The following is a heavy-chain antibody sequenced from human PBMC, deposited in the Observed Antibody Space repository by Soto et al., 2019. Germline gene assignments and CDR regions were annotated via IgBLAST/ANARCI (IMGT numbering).Heavy chain of an antibody. V-gene: IGHV4-59*01. J-gene: IGHJ5*02. CDR3: ARVTGLATIFGVATNWFDP. D-gene: IGHD3-3*01. Sequence: LSLTCTVSGGSISSYYWSWIRQPPGKGLEWIGYIYYSGSTNYNPSLKSRVTISVDTSKNQFSLKLSSVTAADTAVYYCARVTGLATIFGVATNWFDPWGQGTLVTVSS. CDR1: GGSISSYY. CDR2: IYYSGST.